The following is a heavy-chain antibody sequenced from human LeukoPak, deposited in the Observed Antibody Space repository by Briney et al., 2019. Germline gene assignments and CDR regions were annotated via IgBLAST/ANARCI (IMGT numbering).Heavy chain of an antibody. CDR1: GFTFSSYW. V-gene: IGHV3-7*01. Sequence: GGSLRLSCAASGFTFSSYWMSWVRQAPGKGLEWVANIKQDGSEKYYVDSVKGRFTISRDNAKNSLYLQMNSLRAEDTAVYYCARGYCSSTSCYYHVDYWGQGTLVTVSS. J-gene: IGHJ4*02. CDR3: ARGYCSSTSCYYHVDY. D-gene: IGHD2-2*01. CDR2: IKQDGSEK.